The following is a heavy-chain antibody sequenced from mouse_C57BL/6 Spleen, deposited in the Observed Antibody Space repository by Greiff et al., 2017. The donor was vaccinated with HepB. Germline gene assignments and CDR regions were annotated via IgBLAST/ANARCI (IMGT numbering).Heavy chain of an antibody. CDR2: IYPRSGNT. D-gene: IGHD2-3*01. CDR1: GYTFTSYG. Sequence: QVHVKQSGAELARPGASVKLSCKASGYTFTSYGISWVKQRTGQGLEWIGEIYPRSGNTYYNEKFKGKATLTADKSSSTAYMELRSLTSEDSAVYFCARYESCYFDYWGQGTTLTVSS. CDR3: ARYESCYFDY. V-gene: IGHV1-81*01. J-gene: IGHJ2*01.